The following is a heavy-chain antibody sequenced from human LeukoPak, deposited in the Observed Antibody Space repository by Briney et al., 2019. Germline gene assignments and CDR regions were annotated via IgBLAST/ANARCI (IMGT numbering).Heavy chain of an antibody. CDR3: AKLRYSSSLDYFDY. CDR1: GFTFSSYA. V-gene: IGHV3-23*01. CDR2: INGSGGST. J-gene: IGHJ4*02. D-gene: IGHD6-13*01. Sequence: PWGSLRLSCAASGFTFSSYAMSWVRQAPGKGLEWVSAINGSGGSTYYADSVKGRFTISRDNSKNTLYLQMNSLRAEDTAVYYCAKLRYSSSLDYFDYWGQGTLVTVSS.